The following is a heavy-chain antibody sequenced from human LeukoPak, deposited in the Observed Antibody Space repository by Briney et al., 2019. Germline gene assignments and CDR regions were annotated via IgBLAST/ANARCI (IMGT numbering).Heavy chain of an antibody. CDR3: AREYGSGSYRFDY. Sequence: GGSLRLSRAASGFTVSSNYMSWVRQAPGKGLEWVSVIYTGGSTYYADSVKGRFTISRDNSKNTLYLQMNSLRAEDTAVYYCAREYGSGSYRFDYWGQGTLVTVSS. V-gene: IGHV3-66*01. D-gene: IGHD3-10*01. J-gene: IGHJ4*02. CDR1: GFTVSSNY. CDR2: IYTGGST.